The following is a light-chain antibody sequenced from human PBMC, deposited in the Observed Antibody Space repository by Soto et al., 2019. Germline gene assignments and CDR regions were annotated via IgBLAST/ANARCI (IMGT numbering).Light chain of an antibody. CDR2: DAS. J-gene: IGKJ4*01. V-gene: IGKV1-33*01. Sequence: DIQMTQSPSSLSASVGDRVTITCQASQDISNSLNWYQQKPGKAPKLLIYDASNLETGVPSRFSGSGSGTDFTFTISSLQPEDIATYYCQQDDNLPLTFGGGTKVEIK. CDR3: QQDDNLPLT. CDR1: QDISNS.